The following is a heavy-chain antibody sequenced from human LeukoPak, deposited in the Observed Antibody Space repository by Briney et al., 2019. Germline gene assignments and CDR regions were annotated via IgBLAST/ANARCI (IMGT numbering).Heavy chain of an antibody. V-gene: IGHV4-4*02. CDR1: VGSISSGNW. CDR3: ATAPILRGEGGEHYKYGMDV. D-gene: IGHD2-2*02. CDR2: SYDNGTP. Sequence: SGTLSLTCGVSVGSISSGNWWSWVRQSPGKGLEWIGDSYDNGTPNYNPSLKSRVTISADTFKNHFSLKLTSVTAADTAVYYCATAPILRGEGGEHYKYGMDVWGQGTTVIVPS. J-gene: IGHJ6*02.